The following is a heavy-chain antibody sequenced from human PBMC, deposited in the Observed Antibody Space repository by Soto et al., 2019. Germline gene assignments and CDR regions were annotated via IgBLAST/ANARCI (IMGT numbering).Heavy chain of an antibody. V-gene: IGHV1-24*01. J-gene: IGHJ6*02. CDR1: AYTLTELS. CDR2: FDPEDGET. CDR3: ATRGYSGSADGMDV. D-gene: IGHD1-26*01. Sequence: GASGKVSCNVSAYTLTELSMHWVRQAPGKGLEWMGGFDPEDGETIYAQKFQGRVTMTEDTSTDTAYVELSSLRSEDTAVYYCATRGYSGSADGMDVWGQGTTVTVSS.